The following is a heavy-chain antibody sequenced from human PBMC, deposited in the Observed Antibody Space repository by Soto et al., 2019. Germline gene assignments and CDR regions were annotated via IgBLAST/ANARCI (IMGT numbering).Heavy chain of an antibody. Sequence: ASVKVSCKASGYTFTSYGISWVRQAPGQGLEWMGWISAYNGNTNYAQKLQGRVTMTTDTSTSTAYMELRSLRSDDTAVYYCARALLYYYDSSGFLVPSFDPWGQGTL. CDR3: ARALLYYYDSSGFLVPSFDP. CDR2: ISAYNGNT. V-gene: IGHV1-18*04. J-gene: IGHJ5*02. D-gene: IGHD3-22*01. CDR1: GYTFTSYG.